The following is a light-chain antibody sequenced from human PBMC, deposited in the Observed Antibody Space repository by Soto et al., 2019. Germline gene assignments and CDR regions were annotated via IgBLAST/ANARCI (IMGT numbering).Light chain of an antibody. V-gene: IGKV1-5*01. CDR3: QQYKSYLRT. CDR2: AAS. Sequence: DIQMTQSPSTLSASVVDRVTITCRASQTISSWLAWYQQKPGKAPKLLIYAASTLESGVSSRFSGRGSGTEFTLTINSLQPEDFATYYCQQYKSYLRTFGQGTKVDI. CDR1: QTISSW. J-gene: IGKJ1*01.